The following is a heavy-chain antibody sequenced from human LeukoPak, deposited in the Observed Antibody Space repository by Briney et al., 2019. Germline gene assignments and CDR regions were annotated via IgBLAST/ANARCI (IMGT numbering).Heavy chain of an antibody. CDR2: ISSSGSTI. CDR1: GFTFSNYG. Sequence: GGSLRLSCAASGFTFSNYGMSWVRQAPGKGLEWVSYISSSGSTIYYADSVKGRFTISRDNAKNSLYLQMNSLRAEDTAVYYCARGRASGSYLVYWGQGTLVTVSS. D-gene: IGHD1-26*01. V-gene: IGHV3-48*04. CDR3: ARGRASGSYLVY. J-gene: IGHJ4*02.